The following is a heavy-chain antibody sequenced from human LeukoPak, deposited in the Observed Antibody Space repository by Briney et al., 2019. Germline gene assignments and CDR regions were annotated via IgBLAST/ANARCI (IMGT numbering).Heavy chain of an antibody. Sequence: SETLSLTCAVYGGSFSNYYWSWIRQPPGKGLEWIGEINHSGSTNYNPSPKSRVTISVDTSKNQFSLKLSSVTAADTSVYYCARRPLGIAAAGAQDYWGQGTLVTVSS. CDR1: GGSFSNYY. D-gene: IGHD6-13*01. J-gene: IGHJ4*02. CDR3: ARRPLGIAAAGAQDY. CDR2: INHSGST. V-gene: IGHV4-34*01.